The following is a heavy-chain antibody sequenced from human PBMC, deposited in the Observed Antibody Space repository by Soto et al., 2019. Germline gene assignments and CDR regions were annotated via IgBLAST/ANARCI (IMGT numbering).Heavy chain of an antibody. V-gene: IGHV1-18*01. J-gene: IGHJ2*01. CDR3: ARDPDYYGSGSYFDL. CDR1: GYTFTNYG. CDR2: ISANNGKT. D-gene: IGHD3-10*01. Sequence: QVQLVQSGAEVKKPGASVKVSCKASGYTFTNYGISWARQAPGQGLEWMGWISANNGKTNYAQNVQGRVTMTTDTSTTTAYMERRSVRSDDTAIYYCARDPDYYGSGSYFDLWGRGTLVTVSS.